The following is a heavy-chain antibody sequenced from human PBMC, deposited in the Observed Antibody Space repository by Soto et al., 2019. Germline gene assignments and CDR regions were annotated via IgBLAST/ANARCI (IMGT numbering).Heavy chain of an antibody. J-gene: IGHJ4*02. CDR3: ARDLDGSGSYYTDY. CDR2: ISAYNGNT. Sequence: RASVKVSCKASGYMFVTYGINWVRQAPGQGLEWMGWISAYNGNTKYAQNLQGRVTMTTDASTSTAYMEMRSLRSDDTAVYYCARDLDGSGSYYTDYWGQGTLVTVSS. V-gene: IGHV1-18*01. D-gene: IGHD3-10*01. CDR1: GYMFVTYG.